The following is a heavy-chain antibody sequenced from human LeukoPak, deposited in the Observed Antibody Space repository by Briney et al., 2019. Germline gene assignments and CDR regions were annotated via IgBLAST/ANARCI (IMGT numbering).Heavy chain of an antibody. V-gene: IGHV3-15*01. CDR3: TTDRQEGESWFDP. Sequence: GGSLRLSCAASGFTFSNAWMSWVRQPPGKGLEWVGRIKSKTDGGTTDYAAPVKGRFTISRDDSKNTLYLQMNSLKTEDTAVYYCTTDRQEGESWFDPWGQGTLVTVSS. CDR1: GFTFSNAW. CDR2: IKSKTDGGTT. J-gene: IGHJ5*02.